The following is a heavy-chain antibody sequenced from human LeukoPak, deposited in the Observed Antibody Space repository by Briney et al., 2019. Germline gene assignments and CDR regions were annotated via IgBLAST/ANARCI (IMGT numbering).Heavy chain of an antibody. J-gene: IGHJ4*02. CDR2: IYPGDSDT. Sequence: GESLRISCKGSGYSFTSYWIGWVRQMPGKGLEWMGIIYPGDSDTRYSPSFQGQVTISADKSISTAYLQWSSLKASDTAMYYCARLSYGGNSLLWYFDYWGQGTLVTVSS. V-gene: IGHV5-51*01. CDR3: ARLSYGGNSLLWYFDY. D-gene: IGHD4-23*01. CDR1: GYSFTSYW.